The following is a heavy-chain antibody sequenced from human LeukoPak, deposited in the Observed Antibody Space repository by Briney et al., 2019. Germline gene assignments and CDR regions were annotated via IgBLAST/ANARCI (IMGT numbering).Heavy chain of an antibody. Sequence: PGGSLRLSCTASGFTFGDYAMSWFRQAPGKGLEWVGFIRSKAYGGTTEYAASVKGRFTISRDDSKSIAYLQMNSQKTEDTAVYYCTRDSPMVRGVIMGPNFDYWGQGTLVTVSS. CDR1: GFTFGDYA. D-gene: IGHD3-10*01. CDR3: TRDSPMVRGVIMGPNFDY. J-gene: IGHJ4*02. CDR2: IRSKAYGGTT. V-gene: IGHV3-49*03.